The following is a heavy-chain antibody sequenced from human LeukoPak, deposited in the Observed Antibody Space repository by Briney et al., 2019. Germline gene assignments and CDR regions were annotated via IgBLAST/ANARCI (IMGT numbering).Heavy chain of an antibody. CDR1: GYSISSGYF. Sequence: ASETLSLTCTVSGYSISSGYFWGWIRQPPGKGLECIGTIYHSGSTYYNPSLKSRVTISVDMSKNHFSLRLRSVTAADTAMYYCARGTLYRGWSYYLDFWGQGSQVTVSS. D-gene: IGHD6-19*01. CDR3: ARGTLYRGWSYYLDF. V-gene: IGHV4-38-2*02. CDR2: IYHSGST. J-gene: IGHJ4*02.